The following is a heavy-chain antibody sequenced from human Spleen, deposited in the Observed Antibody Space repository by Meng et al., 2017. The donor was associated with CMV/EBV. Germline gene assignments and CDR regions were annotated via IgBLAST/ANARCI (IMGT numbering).Heavy chain of an antibody. V-gene: IGHV3-11*01. J-gene: IGHJ2*01. CDR2: ISSSGSAT. D-gene: IGHD3-22*01. Sequence: GESLKISCAASGFTFSDYYMGWIRQAPGKGLEWLSHISSSGSATYYADSVKGRFTISRDNSKNTLYLQMNSLRAEDTAVYYCAKAALDYYDSSGLAYWYFDLWGRGTLVTVSS. CDR3: AKAALDYYDSSGLAYWYFDL. CDR1: GFTFSDYY.